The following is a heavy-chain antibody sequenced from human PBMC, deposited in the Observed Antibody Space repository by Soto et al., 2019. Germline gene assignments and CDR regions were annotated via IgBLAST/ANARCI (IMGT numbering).Heavy chain of an antibody. V-gene: IGHV1-24*01. CDR3: ATDLSKYSGSHYPLDY. J-gene: IGHJ4*02. CDR2: FDPEDGET. CDR1: GYTLTELS. Sequence: ASVKVSCKVSGYTLTELSMHWVRQAPGKGLEWMGGFDPEDGETIYAQKFQGRVTMTEDASTDTAYMELSSLRSEDTAVYYCATDLSKYSGSHYPLDYWGQGTLVTVSS. D-gene: IGHD1-26*01.